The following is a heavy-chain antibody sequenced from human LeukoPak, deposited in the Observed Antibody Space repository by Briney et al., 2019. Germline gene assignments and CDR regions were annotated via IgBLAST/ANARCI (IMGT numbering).Heavy chain of an antibody. V-gene: IGHV4-30-2*01. J-gene: IGHJ3*01. CDR1: GGSISSGGYY. D-gene: IGHD3-22*01. Sequence: SETLSLTCTVSGGSISSGGYYWSWIRQPPGKGLEWIGYIYHSGSTYYNPSLKRRVTISVDRSKNQFSLKLSSVTAADTAVYYCARVLYYYDSSGYPTGDAFDVWGQGTMVTVSS. CDR2: IYHSGST. CDR3: ARVLYYYDSSGYPTGDAFDV.